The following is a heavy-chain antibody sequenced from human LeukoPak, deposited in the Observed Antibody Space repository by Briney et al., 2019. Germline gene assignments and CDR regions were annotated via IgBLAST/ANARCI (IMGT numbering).Heavy chain of an antibody. Sequence: ASVKVSCKASGYTFTSYGTDWVRQATGQGLELMGWRNPNSGNTGYAQKLQGRVSMTRNTSISTAYMELSRLRSEDTAVYYCARRSPGWERLGYYYYYGMDVWGQGPTVTVSS. CDR3: ARRSPGWERLGYYYYYGMDV. D-gene: IGHD1-26*01. CDR2: RNPNSGNT. CDR1: GYTFTSYG. J-gene: IGHJ6*02. V-gene: IGHV1-8*01.